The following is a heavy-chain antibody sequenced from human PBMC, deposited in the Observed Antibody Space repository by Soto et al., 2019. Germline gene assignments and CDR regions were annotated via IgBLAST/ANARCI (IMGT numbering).Heavy chain of an antibody. J-gene: IGHJ4*02. CDR3: IARYSGYSYGLSGLDY. CDR2: IKSKTDGGTA. CDR1: GFTFINAW. D-gene: IGHD5-18*01. Sequence: DVQVVESGGGLVKPGGSLRLSCAVSGFTFINAWMFWVRQAPGQGLEWVGRIKSKTDGGTADYAAPVKGRFTISRDDSKNTLYLQMNSLKTEDTAVYYCIARYSGYSYGLSGLDYWGQGTLVTVSS. V-gene: IGHV3-15*01.